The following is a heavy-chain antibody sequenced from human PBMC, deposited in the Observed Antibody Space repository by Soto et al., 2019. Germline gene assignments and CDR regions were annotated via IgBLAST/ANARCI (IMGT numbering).Heavy chain of an antibody. CDR3: ARDRVGPDAFDI. Sequence: SVKVSCKASGGTFSSYTISWVRQAPGQGLEWMGRIIPILGIANYAQKFQGRVTITADKSTSTAYMELSSLRSEDTAVYCCARDRVGPDAFDIWGQGTMVTVSS. D-gene: IGHD1-26*01. CDR1: GGTFSSYT. CDR2: IIPILGIA. J-gene: IGHJ3*02. V-gene: IGHV1-69*04.